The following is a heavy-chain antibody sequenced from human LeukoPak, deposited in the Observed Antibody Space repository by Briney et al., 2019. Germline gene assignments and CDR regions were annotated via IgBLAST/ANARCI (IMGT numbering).Heavy chain of an antibody. V-gene: IGHV4-4*02. CDR1: GGSISSSNW. CDR3: AKRALGSYYFDY. J-gene: IGHJ4*02. CDR2: IYHSGST. Sequence: SGTLSLTSAVSGGSISSSNWWSWVRQPPGKGLEWIGEIYHSGSTNCNPSLKSRVTISVDKSKNQFSLKLSSVTAADTAVYYCAKRALGSYYFDYWGQGTLVTVSS. D-gene: IGHD3-16*02.